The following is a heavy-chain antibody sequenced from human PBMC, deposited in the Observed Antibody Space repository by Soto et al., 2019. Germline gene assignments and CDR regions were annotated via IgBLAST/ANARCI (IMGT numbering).Heavy chain of an antibody. D-gene: IGHD3-10*01. CDR1: GYTFTNYF. V-gene: IGHV1-69*02. Sequence: PVEVSCKAPGYTFTNYFMHWVRQAPGLGLEWMGRVNPILSMSNYAQKFQGRVTMTADKSTSTAYMELRSLRSEDTAFYYCATSYGSGYRAFDYWGQGALVTVSS. J-gene: IGHJ4*02. CDR3: ATSYGSGYRAFDY. CDR2: VNPILSMS.